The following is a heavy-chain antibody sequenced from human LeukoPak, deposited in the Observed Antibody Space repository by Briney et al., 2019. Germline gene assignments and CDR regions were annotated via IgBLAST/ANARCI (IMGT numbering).Heavy chain of an antibody. CDR3: ARHYYYDSSGSRDAFDI. V-gene: IGHV4-38-2*02. D-gene: IGHD3-22*01. CDR1: GYSISSGYY. J-gene: IGHJ3*02. CDR2: IYHSGST. Sequence: SETLSLTCTVSGYSISSGYYWGWIRQSPGKGLEWIGSIYHSGSTYYNPSLKSRVTISVDTSKNQFSLKLSSVTAADTAVYYCARHYYYDSSGSRDAFDIWGQGTMVTVSS.